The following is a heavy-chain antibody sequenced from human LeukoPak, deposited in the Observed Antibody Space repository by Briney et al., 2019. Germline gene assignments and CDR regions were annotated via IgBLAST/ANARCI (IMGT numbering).Heavy chain of an antibody. CDR2: IKQDGSGK. CDR3: ARDLWIRGY. CDR1: GFTFNNYW. Sequence: GGSLRLSCVASGFTFNNYWMSWVRQAPGKGLEWVANIKQDGSGKYNVDSVKGRFTISRDNAKNSLYLQMNSLRAEDTAVYYCARDLWIRGYWGQGTLVTVSS. V-gene: IGHV3-7*01. J-gene: IGHJ4*02. D-gene: IGHD3-10*01.